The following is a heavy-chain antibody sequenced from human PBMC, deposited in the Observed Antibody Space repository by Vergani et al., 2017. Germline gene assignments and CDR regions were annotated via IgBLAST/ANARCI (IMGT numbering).Heavy chain of an antibody. V-gene: IGHV3-23*04. CDR3: AKDRPRDWETPLFLFDY. CDR2: ISASGGST. J-gene: IGHJ4*02. CDR1: GFAFSRYA. Sequence: EVQLVESGGGVVRPGGSLRLSCAASGFAFSRYAMSWVRQAPGKGLEWVSGISASGGSTYYTDSVKGRFIISRDISKNTLYLQMSSLRADDTAVYYCAKDRPRDWETPLFLFDYWGQGTLVAVSS. D-gene: IGHD1-26*01.